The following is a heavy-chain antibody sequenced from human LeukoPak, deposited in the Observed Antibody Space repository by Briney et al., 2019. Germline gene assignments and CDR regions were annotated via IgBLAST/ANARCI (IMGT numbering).Heavy chain of an antibody. V-gene: IGHV4-59*11. CDR2: IYYSGST. Sequence: SETLSLTCTVSGGSISSHYWSWIRQPPGKGLEWIGYIYYSGSTNYNPSLKSRVTISVDTSKNQFSLKLSSVTAADTAVYYCAGHYYDSSGYYYDYWGQGTLVTVSS. CDR1: GGSISSHY. CDR3: AGHYYDSSGYYYDY. D-gene: IGHD3-22*01. J-gene: IGHJ4*02.